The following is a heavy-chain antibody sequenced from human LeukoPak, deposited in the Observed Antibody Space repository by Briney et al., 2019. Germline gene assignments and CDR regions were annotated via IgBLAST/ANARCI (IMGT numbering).Heavy chain of an antibody. V-gene: IGHV1-18*01. J-gene: IGHJ4*02. CDR2: ICPYNGNT. Sequence: GASVKVSCKASGYTFTSSGISWVRQAPGQGLEWMGWICPYNGNTNYAQKVQGRVTMTTDTSTSTAYMDLRSLTSDDTAVYYCARGLGTTTFADFDYWGQGTLVTVSS. D-gene: IGHD1-7*01. CDR1: GYTFTSSG. CDR3: ARGLGTTTFADFDY.